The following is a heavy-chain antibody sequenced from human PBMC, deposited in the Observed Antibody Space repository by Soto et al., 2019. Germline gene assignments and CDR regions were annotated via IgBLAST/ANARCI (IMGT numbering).Heavy chain of an antibody. CDR3: ARERLFGVIPWYFDY. Sequence: PSETLSLTCAVYGGSFSGYYWSWIRQPPGKGLEWIGEINHSGSTNYNPSLKSRVTISVDTSKNQFSLKLSSVTAADTAVYYCARERLFGVIPWYFDYWGQGTLVTVSS. J-gene: IGHJ4*02. CDR2: INHSGST. CDR1: GGSFSGYY. D-gene: IGHD3-3*01. V-gene: IGHV4-34*01.